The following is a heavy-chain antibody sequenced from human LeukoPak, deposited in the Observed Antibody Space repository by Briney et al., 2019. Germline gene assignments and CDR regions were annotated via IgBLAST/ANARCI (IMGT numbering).Heavy chain of an antibody. CDR2: ISKSSTYI. V-gene: IGHV3-21*01. J-gene: IGHJ4*02. Sequence: PGGSLRLSCATSGFTFRDYTMNWVRQAPGKGLEWVSAISKSSTYIKYADSVKGRFIVSRDNAKNSLFLQMNSLRVEDTAVYYCAREVVIVVEPAANTIDYWGQGTRVTVSS. D-gene: IGHD2-2*01. CDR3: AREVVIVVEPAANTIDY. CDR1: GFTFRDYT.